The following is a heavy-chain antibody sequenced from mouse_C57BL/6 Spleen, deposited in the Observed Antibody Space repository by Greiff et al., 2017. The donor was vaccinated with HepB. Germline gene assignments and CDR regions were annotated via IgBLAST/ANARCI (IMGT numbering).Heavy chain of an antibody. V-gene: IGHV1-82*01. CDR3: VFYDYEEGFAY. D-gene: IGHD2-4*01. Sequence: VQLQQSGPELVKPGASVKISCKASGYAFSSSWMNWVKQRPGKGLEWIGRIYPGDGDTNYNQKFKGKATLTVDQSSSTAYMQLNSLTSEDSAVYYCVFYDYEEGFAYWGQGTLVTVSA. CDR2: IYPGDGDT. CDR1: GYAFSSSW. J-gene: IGHJ3*01.